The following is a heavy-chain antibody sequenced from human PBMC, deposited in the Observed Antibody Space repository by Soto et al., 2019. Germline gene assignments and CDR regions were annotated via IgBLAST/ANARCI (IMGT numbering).Heavy chain of an antibody. J-gene: IGHJ4*02. CDR2: IYPGDSDT. CDR1: GYNFPIYW. V-gene: IGHV5-51*01. CDR3: ARQGSGGGGDY. D-gene: IGHD6-19*01. Sequence: AASVKISCKASGYNFPIYWIAWVRQMPGKGLEWMGLIYPGDSDTRYSPSFQGQVTLSADKSITTAYLQLSSLKASDTAMYYCARQGSGGGGDYWGQGTLVTVSS.